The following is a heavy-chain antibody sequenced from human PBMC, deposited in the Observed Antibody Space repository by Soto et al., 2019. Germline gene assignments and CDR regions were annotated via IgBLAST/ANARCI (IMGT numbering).Heavy chain of an antibody. J-gene: IGHJ6*02. Sequence: QVQLVESGGGVVQPGRSLRLSCAASGFTFSSYGMHWVRQAPGKGLEWVAVIWYDGSNKYYADSVKGRFTISRDNSKNTLYLQMNSLRAEDTAVYYCARTVGGGSPLYYYGMDVWGQGTTVTVSS. V-gene: IGHV3-33*01. D-gene: IGHD2-15*01. CDR2: IWYDGSNK. CDR3: ARTVGGGSPLYYYGMDV. CDR1: GFTFSSYG.